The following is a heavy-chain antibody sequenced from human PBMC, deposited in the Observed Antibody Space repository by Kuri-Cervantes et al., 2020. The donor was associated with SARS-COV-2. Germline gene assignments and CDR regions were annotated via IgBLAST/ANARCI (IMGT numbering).Heavy chain of an antibody. CDR2: ISYDGSNK. D-gene: IGHD3-16*01. CDR1: GFTFSSYA. V-gene: IGHV3-30-3*01. J-gene: IGHJ5*02. Sequence: LSLTCAASGFTFSSYAMHWVRQAPGKGLEWVALISYDGSNKYYADSMKGRFTISRDNSKNTLYLQMNSLRAEDTAVYYCARDGGGWFDPWGQGTLVTVSS. CDR3: ARDGGGWFDP.